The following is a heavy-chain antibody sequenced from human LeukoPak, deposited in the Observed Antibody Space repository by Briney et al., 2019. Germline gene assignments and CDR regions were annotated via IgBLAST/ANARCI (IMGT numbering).Heavy chain of an antibody. CDR3: ARDILGYCSSTSCYTPPYYFDY. D-gene: IGHD2-2*02. V-gene: IGHV3-7*01. CDR2: IKQDGSEK. J-gene: IGHJ4*02. Sequence: GGSLRLSCAASGSTFSSYWMSWVRQAPGKGLEWVANIKQDGSEKYYVDSVKGRFTISRDNAKNSLYLQMNSLRAEDTAVYYCARDILGYCSSTSCYTPPYYFDYWGQGTLVTVSS. CDR1: GSTFSSYW.